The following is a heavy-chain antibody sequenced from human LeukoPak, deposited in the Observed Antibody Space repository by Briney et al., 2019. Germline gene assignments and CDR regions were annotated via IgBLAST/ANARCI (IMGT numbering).Heavy chain of an antibody. D-gene: IGHD5-18*01. CDR2: INHSGST. V-gene: IGHV4-34*01. J-gene: IGHJ4*02. CDR1: GGSFSGYY. CDR3: ARGRGEQLRLN. Sequence: SETLSLTCAVYGGSFSGYYWSWIRQPPGKGLEWIGEINHSGSTNYNPSLKSRVTISVDTSKNQFSLKLSSVTAADTAVYYCARGRGEQLRLNWGQGTLVTVSS.